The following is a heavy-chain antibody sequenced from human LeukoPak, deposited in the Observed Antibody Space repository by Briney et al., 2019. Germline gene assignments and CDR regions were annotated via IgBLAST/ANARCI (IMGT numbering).Heavy chain of an antibody. CDR2: INHSGST. V-gene: IGHV4-34*01. D-gene: IGHD1-26*01. J-gene: IGHJ6*03. CDR3: ARELVGYYYYMDV. CDR1: GGSFSGYY. Sequence: SETLSLTCAVYGGSFSGYYWSWIRQPPGKGLEWIGEINHSGSTNYNPSLKSRVTISVDTSKNQFSLKLSSVTAADTAVYYCARELVGYYYYMDVWGKGTTVTVSS.